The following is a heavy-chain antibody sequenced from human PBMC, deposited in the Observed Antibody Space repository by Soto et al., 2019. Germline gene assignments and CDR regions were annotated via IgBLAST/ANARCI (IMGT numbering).Heavy chain of an antibody. CDR2: IYYSGST. D-gene: IGHD4-17*01. V-gene: IGHV4-31*03. CDR3: ARERTTVVSYDAFDI. CDR1: GGSISSGGYY. Sequence: PSETLSLTCTVSGGSISSGGYYWSWIRQHPGKGLEWIGYIYYSGSTYYNPSLKSRVTISVDTSKNQFSLKLSSVTAADTAVYYCARERTTVVSYDAFDIWGQGTMVTVSS. J-gene: IGHJ3*02.